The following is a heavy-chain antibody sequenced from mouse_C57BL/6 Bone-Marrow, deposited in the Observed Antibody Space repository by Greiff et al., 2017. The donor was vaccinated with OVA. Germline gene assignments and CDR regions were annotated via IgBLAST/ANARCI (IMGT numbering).Heavy chain of an antibody. J-gene: IGHJ1*03. CDR3: ARYISSYRNWYFDV. CDR1: GYTFTNYW. D-gene: IGHD1-1*01. CDR2: IYPGGGYT. Sequence: QVHVKQSGAELVRPGTSVKMSCKASGYTFTNYWIGWAKQRPGHGLEWIGDIYPGGGYTNYNEKFKGKATLTADKSSSTAYMQFSSLTSEDSAIYYCARYISSYRNWYFDVWGTGTTVTVSS. V-gene: IGHV1-63*01.